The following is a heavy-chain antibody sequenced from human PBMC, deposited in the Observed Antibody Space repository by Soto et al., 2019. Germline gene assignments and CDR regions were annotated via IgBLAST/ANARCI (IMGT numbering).Heavy chain of an antibody. J-gene: IGHJ5*02. CDR2: IIPIFGTA. Sequence: GASVKVSCKASGGTFSSYAISWVRQAPGQGLEWMGGIIPIFGTANYAQKFQGRVTITADESTSTAYMELSSLRSEDTAVYYCASEILTGFKHDRFNWFDPWGQGTLVTVSS. D-gene: IGHD3-9*01. CDR1: GGTFSSYA. CDR3: ASEILTGFKHDRFNWFDP. V-gene: IGHV1-69*13.